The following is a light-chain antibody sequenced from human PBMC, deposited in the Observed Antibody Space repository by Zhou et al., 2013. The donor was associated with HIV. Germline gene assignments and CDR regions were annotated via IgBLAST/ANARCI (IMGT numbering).Light chain of an antibody. CDR1: SGNIDNNF. V-gene: IGLV6-57*01. Sequence: FKLNQPLSLSESPGKTVTISCTRTSGNIDNNFVHWYQQRPGSSLTPLIYEDNRRPPGVPDRFSASIDSSSNSASLTISRLRIEDEADYYCQSYDHDNFXVFGSGTKVSVL. CDR2: EDN. J-gene: IGLJ1*01. CDR3: QSYDHDNFXV.